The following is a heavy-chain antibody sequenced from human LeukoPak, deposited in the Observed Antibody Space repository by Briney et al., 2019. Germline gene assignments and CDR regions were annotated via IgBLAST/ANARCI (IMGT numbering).Heavy chain of an antibody. CDR1: GGSISSYY. Sequence: SETLSLTCTVSGGSISSYYWSWIRQPPGKGLEWIGYLYYSGSTNYNPSLKSRVTISVDTSKNQFSLELSSVTAADTAVYYCAKSYYCSSTSCRPLHWFDPWGQGTLVTVSS. D-gene: IGHD2-2*01. J-gene: IGHJ5*02. CDR2: LYYSGST. CDR3: AKSYYCSSTSCRPLHWFDP. V-gene: IGHV4-59*12.